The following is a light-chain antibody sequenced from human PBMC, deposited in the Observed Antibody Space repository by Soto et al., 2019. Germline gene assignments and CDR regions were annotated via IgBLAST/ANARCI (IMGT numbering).Light chain of an antibody. J-gene: IGLJ3*02. CDR2: DDT. CDR1: KLGDKY. CDR3: QSYDSSLSGWV. V-gene: IGLV3-1*01. Sequence: SYELTQPPSVSVSPGQTASITCSGDKLGDKYVCWYQQKPGQSPVLVIYDDTNRPSGVPDRFSGSTSGNSASLAITGLQAEDEADYYCQSYDSSLSGWVFGGGTKLTVL.